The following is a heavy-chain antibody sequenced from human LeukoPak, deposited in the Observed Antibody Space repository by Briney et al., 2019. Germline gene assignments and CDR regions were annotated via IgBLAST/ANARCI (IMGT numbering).Heavy chain of an antibody. V-gene: IGHV3-21*01. CDR1: GYTFSRYS. D-gene: IGHD3-22*01. CDR2: ISVRSNDI. Sequence: GGSLRLSCAASGYTFSRYSINWPRQAPGKGLEWVSSISVRSNDIYYADSVRGRFRISRDDARDSLYLQMNSLRAEDTAVYYCVRLRRNSDTSGFYYYYDFWGQGTLVTVSS. J-gene: IGHJ4*02. CDR3: VRLRRNSDTSGFYYYYDF.